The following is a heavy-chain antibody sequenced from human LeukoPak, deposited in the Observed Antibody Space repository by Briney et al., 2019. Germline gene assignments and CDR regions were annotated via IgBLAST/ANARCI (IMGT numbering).Heavy chain of an antibody. J-gene: IGHJ3*02. D-gene: IGHD3-22*01. CDR1: GGSITGYY. CDR2: IYSSGDT. CDR3: AREGDTRPIPQNAFDI. V-gene: IGHV4-4*07. Sequence: SETLSLTCSVSGGSITGYYWTWIRQPAGKGLEWIGRIYSSGDTNYNASLKSRVTMSVDTSKNQFSLKLSSVTAAATAVYYCAREGDTRPIPQNAFDIWGQGTMVTVSS.